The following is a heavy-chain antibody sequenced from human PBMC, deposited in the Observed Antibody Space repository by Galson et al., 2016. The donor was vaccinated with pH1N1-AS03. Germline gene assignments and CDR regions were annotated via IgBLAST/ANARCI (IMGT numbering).Heavy chain of an antibody. CDR3: ARGHYSGSFYWFDP. CDR1: GDSVSSNSAA. CDR2: TYYRSKWYN. D-gene: IGHD6-6*01. J-gene: IGHJ5*02. Sequence: CAISGDSVSSNSAAWNRIRQSPSRGLEWLGRTYYRSKWYNDYAVSVKSRITINPDTSKNQFSLQLNSVTPEDTAVYYCARGHYSGSFYWFDPWGQGTLVTVSS. V-gene: IGHV6-1*01.